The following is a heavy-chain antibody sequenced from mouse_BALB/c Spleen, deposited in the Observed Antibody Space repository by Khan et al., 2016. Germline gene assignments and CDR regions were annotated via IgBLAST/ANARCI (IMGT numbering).Heavy chain of an antibody. Sequence: EVQLQESGPGLVKPSQSLSLTCTVTGYSITSDYAWNWIRQFPGNKLEWMGYISYSGSTSYNPSLKSRISITRDTSKNQFFLQLNSVPTEDTATYYCARGYFDVWGAGTTVTVSS. J-gene: IGHJ1*01. V-gene: IGHV3-2*02. CDR3: ARGYFDV. CDR2: ISYSGST. CDR1: GYSITSDYA.